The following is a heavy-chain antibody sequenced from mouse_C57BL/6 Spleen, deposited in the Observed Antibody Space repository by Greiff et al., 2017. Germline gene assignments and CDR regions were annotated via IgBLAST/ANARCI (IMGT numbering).Heavy chain of an antibody. CDR2: ISSGGDYI. CDR1: GFTFSSYA. D-gene: IGHD4-1*01. J-gene: IGHJ4*01. CDR3: TRDFSGTGNYYAMDY. Sequence: EVKVVESGEGLVKPGGSLKLSCAASGFTFSSYAMSWVRQTPEKRLEWVAYISSGGDYIYYADTVKGRFTISRDNARNTLYLQMSSLKSEDTAMYYCTRDFSGTGNYYAMDYWGQGTSVTVSS. V-gene: IGHV5-9-1*02.